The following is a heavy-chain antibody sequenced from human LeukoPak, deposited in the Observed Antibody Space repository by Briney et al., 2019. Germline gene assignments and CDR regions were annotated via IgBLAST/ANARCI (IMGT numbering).Heavy chain of an antibody. D-gene: IGHD6-19*01. CDR3: ARHMSGGWYLGFDY. J-gene: IGHJ4*02. CDR1: GGSISSSSYY. CDR2: IYYSGST. V-gene: IGHV4-61*05. Sequence: PSETLSLTCTVSGGSISSSSYYWGWIRQPPGKGLEWIGYIYYSGSTSYNPSLKSRVAISVDTSKNQFSLRLSSVTAADTAVYYCARHMSGGWYLGFDYWGQGTLVTVSP.